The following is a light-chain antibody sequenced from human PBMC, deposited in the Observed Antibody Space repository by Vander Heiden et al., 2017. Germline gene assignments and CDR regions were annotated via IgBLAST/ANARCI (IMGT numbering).Light chain of an antibody. CDR1: QSVSSSY. Sequence: IVLTQSPGTLSLSPGERATLSCRASQSVSSSYLAWYQQKPGQAPRLLIYGASSRATGIPDRFSGSGSGTDFTLTISRLEPEDFAVYYCQQYGSFTFGPGTKVDIK. CDR2: GAS. CDR3: QQYGSFT. J-gene: IGKJ3*01. V-gene: IGKV3-20*01.